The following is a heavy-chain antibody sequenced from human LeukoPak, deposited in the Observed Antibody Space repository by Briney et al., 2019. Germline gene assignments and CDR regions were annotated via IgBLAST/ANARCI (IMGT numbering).Heavy chain of an antibody. CDR3: APWEPRGHYYMDV. Sequence: PGGSLRLSCAASGFTFSSYAMSWVRQAPGKGLEWVSAITGSGGSTYYADSVQGRFTISRDSSRNTLYLQMNSLRAEDTAVYYCAPWEPRGHYYMDVWGKGTTVTVSS. CDR2: ITGSGGST. V-gene: IGHV3-23*01. D-gene: IGHD1-26*01. CDR1: GFTFSSYA. J-gene: IGHJ6*03.